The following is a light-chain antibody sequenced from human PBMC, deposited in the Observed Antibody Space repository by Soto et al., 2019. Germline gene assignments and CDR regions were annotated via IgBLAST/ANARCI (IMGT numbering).Light chain of an antibody. CDR3: HQRSNWPPDT. CDR2: GAS. V-gene: IGKV3-15*01. CDR1: QSVNSN. J-gene: IGKJ5*01. Sequence: EIMMTQSPVTLSVSPGERATLSCRASQSVNSNLAWYQQKPGQAPRLLIYGASTRATGIPASFIGNGSGTEFTLTASSLQPEDFAVYYCHQRSNWPPDTFGQGTRL.